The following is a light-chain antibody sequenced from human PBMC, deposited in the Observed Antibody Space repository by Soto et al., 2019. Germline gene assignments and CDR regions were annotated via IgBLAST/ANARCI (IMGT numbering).Light chain of an antibody. CDR2: EDN. J-gene: IGLJ2*01. CDR3: QSYDSSNVV. CDR1: RGSIASNY. V-gene: IGLV6-57*04. Sequence: NFMLTQPHSVSESPGKTVTISCTRSRGSIASNYVQWYQQRPGSAPTTVIYEDNQRPSGVPDRFSGSIDSSSNSASLTISGLKTEDEADYYCQSYDSSNVVFGGGTKLTVI.